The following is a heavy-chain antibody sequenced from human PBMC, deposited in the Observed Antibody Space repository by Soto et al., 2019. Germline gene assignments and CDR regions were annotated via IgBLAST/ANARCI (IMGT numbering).Heavy chain of an antibody. J-gene: IGHJ5*02. Sequence: QITLKESGPTLVKPTQTLTLTCTFSGFSLSTNGEGVGWIRQPPGKALEWLALIYWDDDARYSPSLRTRLTITKDTSKNQVVLTMTNMDPVDTATYYCAHRVHPNWCDPWGQGTLVTVSS. CDR1: GFSLSTNGEG. CDR3: AHRVHPNWCDP. V-gene: IGHV2-5*02. CDR2: IYWDDDA.